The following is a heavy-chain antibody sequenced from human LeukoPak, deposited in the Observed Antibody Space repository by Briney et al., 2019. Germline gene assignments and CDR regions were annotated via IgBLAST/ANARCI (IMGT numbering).Heavy chain of an antibody. CDR3: ARVSGYDSSGQERDVFDY. V-gene: IGHV3-73*01. CDR1: GFTFSGSA. D-gene: IGHD3-22*01. CDR2: IRSKANSYAT. Sequence: PGGSLKLSCAASGFTFSGSAMHWVRQASGKGLEWVGRIRSKANSYATAYAASVKGRFTISRDDSKDTAYLQMNSLKTEDTAVYYCARVSGYDSSGQERDVFDYWGQGTLVTVSS. J-gene: IGHJ4*02.